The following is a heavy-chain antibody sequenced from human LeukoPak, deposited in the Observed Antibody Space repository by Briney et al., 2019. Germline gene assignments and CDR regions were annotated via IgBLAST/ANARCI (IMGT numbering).Heavy chain of an antibody. CDR2: ISGGGGST. Sequence: GGSLRLSCAASGFTFSSYAMSWVRQSPGKGLEWVSAISGGGGSTYYAYYTDSVKGRFTISRDNSKNTLYLQMNSLRAEDTAVYFCVKFNDILTGYFDYWGQGTLVTASS. V-gene: IGHV3-23*01. D-gene: IGHD3-9*01. CDR3: VKFNDILTGYFDY. J-gene: IGHJ4*02. CDR1: GFTFSSYA.